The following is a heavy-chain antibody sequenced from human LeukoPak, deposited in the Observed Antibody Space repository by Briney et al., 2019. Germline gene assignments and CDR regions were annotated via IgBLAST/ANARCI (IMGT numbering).Heavy chain of an antibody. CDR1: GGSISSSSYY. Sequence: PSETLSLTCTVSGGSISSSSYYWGWIRQHPGKGLEWIGYIYYSGSTYYNPSLKSRVTISVDTSKNQFSLKLSSVTAADTAVCYCARDEVDYGERDSYYYGVDVWGQGTTVTVSS. J-gene: IGHJ6*02. CDR2: IYYSGST. D-gene: IGHD4-17*01. CDR3: ARDEVDYGERDSYYYGVDV. V-gene: IGHV4-31*03.